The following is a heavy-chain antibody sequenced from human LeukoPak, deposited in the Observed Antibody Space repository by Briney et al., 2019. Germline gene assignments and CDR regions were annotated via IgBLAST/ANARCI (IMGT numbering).Heavy chain of an antibody. CDR1: GFTFSDYY. V-gene: IGHV3-11*01. Sequence: GGSLRLSCAASGFTFSDYYMSWIRQAPGKGLEWVSYISSSGSTIYYADSVKGRFTISRDNAKNSLYLQMNSLRAEDTAVYYCAKSNRYGSGSTFDYWGQGTLVTVSS. CDR2: ISSSGSTI. CDR3: AKSNRYGSGSTFDY. J-gene: IGHJ4*02. D-gene: IGHD3-10*01.